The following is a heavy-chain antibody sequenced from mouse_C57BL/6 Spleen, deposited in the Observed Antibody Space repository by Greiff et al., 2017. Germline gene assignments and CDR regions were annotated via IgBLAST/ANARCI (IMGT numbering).Heavy chain of an antibody. CDR1: GYAFTSYW. J-gene: IGHJ3*01. CDR3: ARGEYCSNLCAY. CDR2: INPCSGGT. V-gene: IGHV1-54*01. Sequence: VQLQQSGAELVRPGTSVKVSCKASGYAFTSYWIDWVKQRPGQGLEWIGGINPCSGGTNYNEKFKGKATLTADKSSSTAYMQLSSLTSEDSAVYVCARGEYCSNLCAYWGQGTLVTVSA. D-gene: IGHD2-5*01.